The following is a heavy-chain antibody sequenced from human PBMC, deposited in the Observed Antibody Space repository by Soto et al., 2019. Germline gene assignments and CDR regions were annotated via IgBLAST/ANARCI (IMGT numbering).Heavy chain of an antibody. Sequence: QVQLVQSGAEVRKPGASVKVSCKPSGYTFNTYYLHWLRQAPGQALEWMGVIHPSGGGTTYAQKFLGRVTVTRDTSTTTVFTELSSLRSDDTAVYYCARGGHIAVVTASFDYWGQGTLVTVSS. J-gene: IGHJ4*02. V-gene: IGHV1-46*02. CDR3: ARGGHIAVVTASFDY. D-gene: IGHD2-21*02. CDR2: IHPSGGGT. CDR1: GYTFNTYY.